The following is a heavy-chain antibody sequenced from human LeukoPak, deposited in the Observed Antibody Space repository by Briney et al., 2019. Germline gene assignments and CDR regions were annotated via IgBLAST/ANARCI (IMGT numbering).Heavy chain of an antibody. Sequence: GGSLRLSCAASGFTFSSYGVHWVRQAPGKGLEWVAVISYDGSNKYYADSVKGRFTISRDNSKNTLYLQMNSLRAEDTAVYYCARNSGSWTYGMDVWGQGTTVTVSS. V-gene: IGHV3-30*03. CDR2: ISYDGSNK. CDR1: GFTFSSYG. CDR3: ARNSGSWTYGMDV. D-gene: IGHD3-10*01. J-gene: IGHJ6*02.